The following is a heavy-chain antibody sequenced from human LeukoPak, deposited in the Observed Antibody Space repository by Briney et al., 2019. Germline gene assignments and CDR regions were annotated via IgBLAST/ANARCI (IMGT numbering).Heavy chain of an antibody. CDR2: INPSGGST. J-gene: IGHJ6*02. CDR1: GGTFSSYA. D-gene: IGHD2-2*01. CDR3: ASSRSLGYCSSTSCYFPYYYYYGMDV. Sequence: ASVKVSCKASGGTFSSYAISWVRQAPGQGLEWMGIINPSGGSTSYAQKFQGRVTMTRDTSTSTVYMELSSLRSEDTAVYYCASSRSLGYCSSTSCYFPYYYYYGMDVWGQGTTVTVSS. V-gene: IGHV1-46*01.